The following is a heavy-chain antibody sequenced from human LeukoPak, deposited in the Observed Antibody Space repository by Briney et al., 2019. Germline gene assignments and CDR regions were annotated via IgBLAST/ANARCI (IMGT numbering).Heavy chain of an antibody. J-gene: IGHJ4*02. CDR3: ARAGMRYFDSSGPFDY. V-gene: IGHV3-11*05. CDR2: ISSSSVYT. Sequence: GGSLRLSCAASGFTFSDFYMSWIRQAPGKGLEWVSYISSSSVYTNYADSVKGRFTISRDNAKNSLYLQMSSLRVEDTAVYYCARAGMRYFDSSGPFDYWGQGTLVTVSS. CDR1: GFTFSDFY. D-gene: IGHD3-22*01.